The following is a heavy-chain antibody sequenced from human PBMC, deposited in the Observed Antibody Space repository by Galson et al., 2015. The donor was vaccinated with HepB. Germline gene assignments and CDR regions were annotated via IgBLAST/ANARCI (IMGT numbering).Heavy chain of an antibody. Sequence: SVKVSCKASGYTFTSYYMHWVRQAPGRGLEWMGIINPSGGSTSYAQKFQGRVTMTRDTSTSTVYTELSSLRSEDTAVYYCARGPDYYDSSGYSDYWGQGTLVTVSS. J-gene: IGHJ4*02. D-gene: IGHD3-22*01. CDR1: GYTFTSYY. CDR3: ARGPDYYDSSGYSDY. V-gene: IGHV1-46*01. CDR2: INPSGGST.